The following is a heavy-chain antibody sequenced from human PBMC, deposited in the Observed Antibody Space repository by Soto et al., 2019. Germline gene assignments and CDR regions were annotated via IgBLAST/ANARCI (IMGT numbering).Heavy chain of an antibody. V-gene: IGHV1-69*01. CDR2: IIPIFGTA. D-gene: IGHD3-22*01. CDR1: GGTFSSYA. Sequence: QVQLVQSGAEVKKPGSSVKVSCKASGGTFSSYAISWVRQAPGQGLEWMGGIIPIFGTANYAQEFQGRVTITADESTSDAYMELSSLRSEDTAVYYCASDATDYYDSSGYKNCFDPWGQGTLVTVSS. J-gene: IGHJ5*02. CDR3: ASDATDYYDSSGYKNCFDP.